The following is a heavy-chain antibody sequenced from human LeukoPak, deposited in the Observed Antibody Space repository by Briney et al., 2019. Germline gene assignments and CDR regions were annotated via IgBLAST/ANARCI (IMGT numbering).Heavy chain of an antibody. D-gene: IGHD2-15*01. V-gene: IGHV1-18*04. CDR2: ISAYNGNT. J-gene: IGHJ5*02. Sequence: ASVKVSCKASGYTFPSYGISWVRQAPGQGLEWMGWISAYNGNTNYAQKLQGRVTMTTDTSTSTAYMELRSLRSDDTAVYYCARDRYCSGGSCPRAAGWFDPWGQGTLVTVSS. CDR1: GYTFPSYG. CDR3: ARDRYCSGGSCPRAAGWFDP.